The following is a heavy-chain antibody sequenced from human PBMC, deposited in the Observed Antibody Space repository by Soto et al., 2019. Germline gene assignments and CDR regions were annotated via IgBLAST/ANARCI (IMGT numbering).Heavy chain of an antibody. CDR1: GFTFSSYG. J-gene: IGHJ6*02. CDR3: ARDMVPGESYGMDV. V-gene: IGHV3-33*01. Sequence: PGGSLRLSCAASGFTFSSYGMHWVRQAPGKGLEWVAVIWYDGSNKYYADSVKGRFTISRDNSKNTLYLQMNSLRAEDTAVYYCARDMVPGESYGMDVWGQGTTVTVSS. CDR2: IWYDGSNK. D-gene: IGHD3-16*01.